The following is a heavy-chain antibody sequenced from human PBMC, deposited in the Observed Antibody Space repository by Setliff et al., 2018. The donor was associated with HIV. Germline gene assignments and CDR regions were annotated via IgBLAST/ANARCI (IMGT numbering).Heavy chain of an antibody. V-gene: IGHV3-23*01. D-gene: IGHD6-19*01. CDR3: ARDTSRSDESAFDT. CDR2: ISGSTSSST. Sequence: PGGSLRLSCEGAGFTFSDYAIRWVRQVPGKGLEWVAGISGSTSSSTSYADSVKGRFTISRDNSKNTLYLQMNSLRAEDTAVYYCARDTSRSDESAFDTWGQGTMVTVSS. J-gene: IGHJ3*02. CDR1: GFTFSDYA.